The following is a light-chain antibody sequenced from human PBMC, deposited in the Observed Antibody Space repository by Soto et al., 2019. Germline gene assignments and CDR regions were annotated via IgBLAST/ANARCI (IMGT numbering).Light chain of an antibody. V-gene: IGLV2-14*01. Sequence: QSALTQPASVSGSPGQSITISCTGTSSDVGGYNYVSWYQQHPGKAPKLMIYDVSNRPSGVSNRCSGYKSGNTASLTISGLQAEDEADYYCSSYTSSSTVVFGGGTKLTV. CDR3: SSYTSSSTVV. CDR1: SSDVGGYNY. J-gene: IGLJ2*01. CDR2: DVS.